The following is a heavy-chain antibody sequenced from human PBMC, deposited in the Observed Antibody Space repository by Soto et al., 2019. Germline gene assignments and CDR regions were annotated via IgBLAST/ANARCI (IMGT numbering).Heavy chain of an antibody. CDR2: MNPNSGNT. V-gene: IGHV1-8*01. D-gene: IGHD3-3*01. CDR1: GYTFTSYD. J-gene: IGHJ6*02. CDR3: ARVQGDLRFLEWLFYYYYGMDV. Sequence: ASVKVSCKASGYTFTSYDINWVRQATGQGLEWMGWMNPNSGNTGYAQKFQGRVTMTRNTSISTAYMELSSLRSEDTAVYYCARVQGDLRFLEWLFYYYYGMDVWGQGTTVTVSS.